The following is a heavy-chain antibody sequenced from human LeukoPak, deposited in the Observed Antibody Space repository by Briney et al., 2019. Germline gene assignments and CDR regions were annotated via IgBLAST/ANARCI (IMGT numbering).Heavy chain of an antibody. CDR3: ARNYLDYYYYMDV. D-gene: IGHD3-10*01. CDR2: INPSGGST. V-gene: IGHV1-46*01. J-gene: IGHJ6*03. CDR1: GYTFTSYY. Sequence: ASVKVSCKASGYTFTSYYMHWVRQAPGQGLGWMGIINPSGGSTGYAQKFQGRVTMTRDMSTSTVYMELSSLRSEDTAVYYCARNYLDYYYYMDVWGKGTTVTVSS.